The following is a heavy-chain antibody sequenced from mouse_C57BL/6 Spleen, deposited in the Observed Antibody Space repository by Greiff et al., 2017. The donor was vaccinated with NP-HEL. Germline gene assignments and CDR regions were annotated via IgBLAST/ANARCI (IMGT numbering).Heavy chain of an antibody. J-gene: IGHJ4*01. CDR2: ISSGSRTI. V-gene: IGHV5-17*01. CDR3: AISYYYGNAMDY. CDR1: GFTFSDYG. D-gene: IGHD1-1*01. Sequence: EVKLVESGGGLVKPGGSLKLSCAASGFTFSDYGMHWVRQAPEKGLEWVAYISSGSRTIYYADTVKGRFTISRDNAKNTLFLQMTSLRSEDTAMYYCAISYYYGNAMDYWGQGTSVTVSS.